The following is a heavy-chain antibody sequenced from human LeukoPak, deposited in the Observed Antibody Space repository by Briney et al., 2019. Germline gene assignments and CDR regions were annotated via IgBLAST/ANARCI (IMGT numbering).Heavy chain of an antibody. Sequence: GASVKVSCKASGYAFTRYGISWVRQAPGQGLEWMGWISGYNGNIKYAQKFQGRVTMTTDTSTSTAYMELRSLRSDDTAVYYCARDCSGGSCYDGVDHWGQGTLVTVSS. V-gene: IGHV1-18*01. D-gene: IGHD2-15*01. CDR3: ARDCSGGSCYDGVDH. J-gene: IGHJ4*02. CDR1: GYAFTRYG. CDR2: ISGYNGNI.